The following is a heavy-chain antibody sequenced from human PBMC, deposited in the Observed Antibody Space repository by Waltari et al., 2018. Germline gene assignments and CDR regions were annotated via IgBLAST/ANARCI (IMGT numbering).Heavy chain of an antibody. V-gene: IGHV3-48*04. CDR2: ISGDSGSI. Sequence: EVQLVESGGGLVRPGESLRLGCAASGFLLSSYSLKWFRQAPGKGLDWVSYISGDSGSIHYADSVKGRITVSRDNAKNSLYLQMSSLTAEDTAVFYCARDRDWAFDIWGQGTMVTVSS. D-gene: IGHD2-21*01. J-gene: IGHJ3*02. CDR3: ARDRDWAFDI. CDR1: GFLLSSYS.